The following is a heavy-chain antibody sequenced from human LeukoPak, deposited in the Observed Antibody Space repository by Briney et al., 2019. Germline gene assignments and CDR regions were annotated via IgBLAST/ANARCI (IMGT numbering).Heavy chain of an antibody. CDR2: INDDSSDI. J-gene: IGHJ4*02. D-gene: IGHD2-2*01. V-gene: IGHV3-21*05. CDR3: ARDTFQPGLIDS. CDR1: GFTFSLYA. Sequence: GGSLRLSCAASGFTFSLYAMNWVRQAPGKGLEWVSYINDDSSDIHYAGSVRGRFTISRDDARKTLYLQLSSLRVEDTAVYCARDTFQPGLIDSWGQGTLVTVSS.